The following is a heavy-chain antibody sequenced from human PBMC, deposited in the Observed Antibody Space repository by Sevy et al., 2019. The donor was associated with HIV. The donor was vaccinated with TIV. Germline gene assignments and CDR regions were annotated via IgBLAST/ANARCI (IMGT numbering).Heavy chain of an antibody. CDR2: IWYDGCYK. V-gene: IGHV3-33*06. D-gene: IGHD3-3*01. CDR3: AKTFAIFGVLMSPDFDP. CDR1: GFTFSNYG. J-gene: IGHJ5*02. Sequence: GGPLRLSCAASGFTFSNYGMHWVRQAPGKGLEWVAVIWYDGCYKYYADSVKGRFTISRDNTKSTLYLQMNSLRAEDTALYYCAKTFAIFGVLMSPDFDPWGQGTLVTVSS.